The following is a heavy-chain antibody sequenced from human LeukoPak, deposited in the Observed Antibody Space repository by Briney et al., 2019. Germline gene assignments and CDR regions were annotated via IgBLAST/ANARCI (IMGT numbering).Heavy chain of an antibody. D-gene: IGHD6-19*01. Sequence: GGSLRLSCAASGFTFSSYVMSWVRQAPGKGLEWVSRISGRGSSTSYADSVKGRFTISRDNSKNTLYLQMNSLRAEDTAVHYCARQPDDFSGWNNGQDVFDYWGQGTLVTVSS. CDR3: ARQPDDFSGWNNGQDVFDY. J-gene: IGHJ4*02. CDR2: ISGRGSST. V-gene: IGHV3-23*01. CDR1: GFTFSSYV.